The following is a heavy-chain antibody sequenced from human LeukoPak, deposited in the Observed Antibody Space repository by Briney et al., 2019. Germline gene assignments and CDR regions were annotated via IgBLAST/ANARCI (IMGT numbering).Heavy chain of an antibody. CDR1: GVSITTYY. CDR2: IYASGSS. Sequence: SETLSLTCTVSGVSITTYYWSWIRQPPGKGLEWIGYIYASGSSNYNPSLKSRVTKSLDTPKNQFSLKLTSVTAADTAVYYCGSLNQARDAFDFWGRGTMVTVSS. V-gene: IGHV4-4*09. J-gene: IGHJ3*01. CDR3: GSLNQARDAFDF.